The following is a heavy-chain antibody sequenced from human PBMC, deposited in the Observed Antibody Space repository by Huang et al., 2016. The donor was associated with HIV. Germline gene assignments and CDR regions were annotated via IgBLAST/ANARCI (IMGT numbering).Heavy chain of an antibody. CDR1: GFSFSNFG. V-gene: IGHV3-30*18. D-gene: IGHD2-15*01. CDR2: ISYDGRSD. CDR3: AKESRWFSDFDQ. Sequence: QVQLVESGGGVVQPGTSLRLSCAASGFSFSNFGMHWVRQAPGKGLELVAVISYDGRSDRYSDSVKGRFTISRDNDKNTLSLEMNRLRHDDTAVYYCAKESRWFSDFDQWGQGTLVTVSS. J-gene: IGHJ5*02.